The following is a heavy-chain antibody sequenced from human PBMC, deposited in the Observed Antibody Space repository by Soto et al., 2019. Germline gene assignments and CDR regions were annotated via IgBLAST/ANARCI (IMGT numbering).Heavy chain of an antibody. V-gene: IGHV1-8*01. J-gene: IGHJ5*02. Sequence: QVQLVQSGAEVKKPGASVKVSCKASGYTFTSYDINWVRQATGQGLEWMGWMNPNSGNTGYAQKFQGRVTMTRNTSISTAYMELSSVRSEDTAVYYCARERGSGSYFTPWFDPWGQGTLVTVSS. CDR2: MNPNSGNT. CDR3: ARERGSGSYFTPWFDP. CDR1: GYTFTSYD. D-gene: IGHD3-10*01.